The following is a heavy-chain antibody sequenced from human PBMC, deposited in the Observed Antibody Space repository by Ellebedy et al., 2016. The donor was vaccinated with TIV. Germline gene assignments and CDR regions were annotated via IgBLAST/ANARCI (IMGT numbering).Heavy chain of an antibody. D-gene: IGHD3-10*01. CDR2: ISYDGGDE. CDR1: GFTFSSYA. CDR3: ARDRETWFGDPTGLDY. V-gene: IGHV3-30-3*01. Sequence: GESLKISCAASGFTFSSYAMHWVRQAPGKGLEWVTVISYDGGDESYADSVKGRFTISRDNSKNTLYLQMNSLRAEDTAVYYCARDRETWFGDPTGLDYWGQGTLVTVSS. J-gene: IGHJ4*02.